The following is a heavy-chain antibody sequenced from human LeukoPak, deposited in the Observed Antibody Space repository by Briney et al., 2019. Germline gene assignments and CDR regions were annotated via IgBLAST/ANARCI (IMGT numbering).Heavy chain of an antibody. CDR2: IRYDGSDK. Sequence: GGSLRLSCAASGFIFSDYGMHWVRQAPGKGLESVAFIRYDGSDKYYADSVKGRFTNSRDDSKNTLYLQMNSLRPEDTAVYYCAKLYGSGTSYHPLDYWGQGTLVTVSS. V-gene: IGHV3-30*02. D-gene: IGHD3-10*01. J-gene: IGHJ4*02. CDR1: GFIFSDYG. CDR3: AKLYGSGTSYHPLDY.